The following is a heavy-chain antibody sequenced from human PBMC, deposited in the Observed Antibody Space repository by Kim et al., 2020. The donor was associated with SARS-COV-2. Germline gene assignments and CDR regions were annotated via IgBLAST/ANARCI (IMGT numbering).Heavy chain of an antibody. Sequence: SETLSLTCTVSGGSISSYYWSWIRQPPGKGLEWIGYIYYSGSTNYNPSLKSRVTISVDTSKNQFSLKLSSVTAADTAVYYCARDLPSKAGDGSGSYWFDPWGQGTLVTVSS. CDR2: IYYSGST. D-gene: IGHD3-10*01. J-gene: IGHJ5*02. CDR3: ARDLPSKAGDGSGSYWFDP. CDR1: GGSISSYY. V-gene: IGHV4-59*13.